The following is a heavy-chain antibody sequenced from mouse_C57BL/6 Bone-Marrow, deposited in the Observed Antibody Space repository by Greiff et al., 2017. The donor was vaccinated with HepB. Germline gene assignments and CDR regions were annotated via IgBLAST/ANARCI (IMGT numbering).Heavy chain of an antibody. Sequence: EVMLVESGGGLVQPGGSMKLSCVASGFTFSNYWMNWVRQSPEKGLEWVAQISLKSGNYATHYAESGKGRFTISRDDSKSSVYLHMRNLRAEDAGNYYCRGDYDYLFAYWGQGTLVTVSA. V-gene: IGHV6-3*01. J-gene: IGHJ3*01. CDR1: GFTFSNYW. D-gene: IGHD2-4*01. CDR2: ISLKSGNYAT. CDR3: RGDYDYLFAY.